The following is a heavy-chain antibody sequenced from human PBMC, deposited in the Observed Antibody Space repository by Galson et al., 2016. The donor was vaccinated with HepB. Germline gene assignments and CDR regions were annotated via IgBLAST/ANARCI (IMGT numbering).Heavy chain of an antibody. D-gene: IGHD3-10*01. J-gene: IGHJ4*02. V-gene: IGHV4-31*02. CDR3: ARDRSSGSGSFGY. CDR2: IYHSGST. Sequence: GSISSGVYYWSWIRQHPGKGLEWIGYIYHSGSTYYNPSLKSRVTISVDTSKNQFSLKLSSVTAADTAVYFCARDRSSGSGSFGYWGQGTLVTVSS. CDR1: GSISSGVYY.